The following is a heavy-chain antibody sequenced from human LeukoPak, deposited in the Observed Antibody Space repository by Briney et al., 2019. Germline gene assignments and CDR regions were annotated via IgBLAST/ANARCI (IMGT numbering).Heavy chain of an antibody. J-gene: IGHJ6*02. CDR3: ARDRVGAVAGTRRHYYYGMDV. V-gene: IGHV3-23*01. D-gene: IGHD6-19*01. CDR1: GFTFSSYA. CDR2: ISGSGGST. Sequence: PGGSLRLSCAASGFTFSSYAMSWVRQAPGKGLEWVSAISGSGGSTFYADSVKGRFTISRDNAKNSLYLQMNSLRAEDTAVYYCARDRVGAVAGTRRHYYYGMDVWGQGTTVTVSS.